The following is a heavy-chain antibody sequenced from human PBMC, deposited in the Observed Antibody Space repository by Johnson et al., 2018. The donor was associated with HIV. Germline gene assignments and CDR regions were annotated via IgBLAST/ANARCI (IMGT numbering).Heavy chain of an antibody. CDR2: IKQDGSEK. D-gene: IGHD5-12*01. Sequence: EVQLVESGGGLVQPGGSLRLSCAASGFTFSSYWMSWVRQAPGKGLEWVANIKQDGSEKYYADSVKGRFTISRDNSKNTLYLQMNSLRAEDKAVYYCAINSGYDSHGAFVIWGQVTMVTVSS. V-gene: IGHV3-7*01. CDR1: GFTFSSYW. CDR3: AINSGYDSHGAFVI. J-gene: IGHJ3*02.